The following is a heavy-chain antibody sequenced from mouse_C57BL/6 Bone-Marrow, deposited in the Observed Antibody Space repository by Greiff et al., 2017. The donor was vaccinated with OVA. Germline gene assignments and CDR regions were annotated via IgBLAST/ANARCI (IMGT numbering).Heavy chain of an antibody. Sequence: EVQLQQSGPELVKPGASVKISCKASGYSFTGYYMNWVKQSPEKSLEWIGEINPSTGGTTYNQKFKAKATLTVDKSSSTAYMQLKSLTSEDSAVYYCASRSTVVAPGFAYWGQGTLVTVSA. V-gene: IGHV1-42*01. D-gene: IGHD1-1*01. CDR1: GYSFTGYY. CDR3: ASRSTVVAPGFAY. CDR2: INPSTGGT. J-gene: IGHJ3*01.